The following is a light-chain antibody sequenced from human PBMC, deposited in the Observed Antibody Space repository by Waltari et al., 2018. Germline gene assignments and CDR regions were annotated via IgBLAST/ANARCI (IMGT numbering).Light chain of an antibody. CDR2: EDD. Sequence: NFMLTQPHSVSESPVKTVTISCTRSSGSIASNFVQWYQQRPGSAPTTVIYEDDQRPSGVPDRFSGSIDSSSNSASLTISGLETEDEADYYCQSYDTSNWV. V-gene: IGLV6-57*04. CDR1: SGSIASNF. J-gene: IGLJ3*02. CDR3: QSYDTSNWV.